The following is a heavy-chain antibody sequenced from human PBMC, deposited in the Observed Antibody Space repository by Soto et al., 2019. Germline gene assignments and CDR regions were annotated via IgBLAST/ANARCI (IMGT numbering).Heavy chain of an antibody. J-gene: IGHJ6*01. CDR3: ASTADRGLLYYYYGMDV. CDR2: IIPIFGTA. Sequence: SVKVSCKASGGTFSSYAISWVPQAPGQGLEWMGGIIPIFGTANYAQKFQGRVTITADKSTSTAYMELSSLRSEDTAVYYCASTADRGLLYYYYGMDVWGQGTTVTVSS. D-gene: IGHD2-2*01. CDR1: GGTFSSYA. V-gene: IGHV1-69*06.